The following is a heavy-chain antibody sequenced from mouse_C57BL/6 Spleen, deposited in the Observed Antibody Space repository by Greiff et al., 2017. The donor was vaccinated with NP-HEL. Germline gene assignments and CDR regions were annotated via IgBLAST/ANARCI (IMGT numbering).Heavy chain of an antibody. V-gene: IGHV1-64*01. CDR1: GYTFTSYW. J-gene: IGHJ2*01. CDR2: IHPNSGST. CDR3: APYSKGYFDY. D-gene: IGHD2-5*01. Sequence: QVQLKQPGAELVKPGASVKLSCKASGYTFTSYWMHWVKQRPGQGLEWIGMIHPNSGSTNYNEKFKSKATLTVDKSSSTAYMQLSSLTSEDSAVYYCAPYSKGYFDYWGKGTTLTVSS.